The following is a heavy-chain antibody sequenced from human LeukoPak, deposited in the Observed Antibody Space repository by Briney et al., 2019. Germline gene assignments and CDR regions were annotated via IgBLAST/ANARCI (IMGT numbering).Heavy chain of an antibody. D-gene: IGHD3-10*01. V-gene: IGHV4-4*07. CDR2: IYTSGST. Sequence: SETLSLTCNVSGGSISGHYRSWIRQPAGKGLEWIGRIYTSGSTNYNPSLKSRVTMSVDTSKNQFSLKLSSVTAADTAVYYCARDRGHYYGSGIDPWGQGTLVTVSS. J-gene: IGHJ5*02. CDR1: GGSISGHY. CDR3: ARDRGHYYGSGIDP.